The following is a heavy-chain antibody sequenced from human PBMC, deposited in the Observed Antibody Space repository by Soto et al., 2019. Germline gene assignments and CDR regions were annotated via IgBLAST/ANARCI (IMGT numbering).Heavy chain of an antibody. Sequence: GASVKVSCKASGYTFTSYGISWVRQAPGQGLEWMGWISAYNGNTNYAQKLQGRVTMTTDTSTSTAYMELRSLRSDDTAVYYCARVRGIAASKNPIGYFDYWGQGTLVTVS. CDR3: ARVRGIAASKNPIGYFDY. CDR1: GYTFTSYG. J-gene: IGHJ4*02. V-gene: IGHV1-18*01. CDR2: ISAYNGNT. D-gene: IGHD6-13*01.